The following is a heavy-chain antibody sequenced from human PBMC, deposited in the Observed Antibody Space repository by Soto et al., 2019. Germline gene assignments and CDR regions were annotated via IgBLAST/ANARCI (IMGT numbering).Heavy chain of an antibody. CDR3: ATVSSRITIFGVELDC. CDR2: FDPEDGET. J-gene: IGHJ4*02. Sequence: ASVKVSCKVSGYTLTELSMHWVRQAPGKGLEWMGGFDPEDGETIYAQKFQGRVTMTEDTSTDTAYMELSSLRSEDTAVYYCATVSSRITIFGVELDCWGQGTLVTVSS. D-gene: IGHD3-3*01. CDR1: GYTLTELS. V-gene: IGHV1-24*01.